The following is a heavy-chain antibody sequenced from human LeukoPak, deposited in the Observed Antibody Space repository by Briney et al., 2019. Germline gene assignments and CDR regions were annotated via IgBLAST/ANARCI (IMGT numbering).Heavy chain of an antibody. Sequence: GSSVKVSCKASGGTFSSYTISWVRQAPGQGLEWMGRIIPIFGTENYAQKFQDRVTITTDGSTSTAYMELRGLKSEDTAVYYCARVKMDDSSGYWGFDYWGQGTLVTVSS. J-gene: IGHJ4*02. D-gene: IGHD3-22*01. V-gene: IGHV1-69*05. CDR1: GGTFSSYT. CDR2: IIPIFGTE. CDR3: ARVKMDDSSGYWGFDY.